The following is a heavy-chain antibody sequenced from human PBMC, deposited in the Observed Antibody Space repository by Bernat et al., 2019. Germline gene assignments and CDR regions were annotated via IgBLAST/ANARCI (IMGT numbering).Heavy chain of an antibody. J-gene: IGHJ4*02. CDR3: ARDNTKYSSSSRGRGLDY. Sequence: QVQLVESGGGVVQPGRSLRLSCAASGFTFSSYGMHWVRQAPGKGLEWVAVIWYDGSNKYYADSVKGRFTISRDNSKNTLYLQMNSLRAEDTAVYYCARDNTKYSSSSRGRGLDYWGQGTLVTVSS. CDR1: GFTFSSYG. V-gene: IGHV3-33*01. D-gene: IGHD6-6*01. CDR2: IWYDGSNK.